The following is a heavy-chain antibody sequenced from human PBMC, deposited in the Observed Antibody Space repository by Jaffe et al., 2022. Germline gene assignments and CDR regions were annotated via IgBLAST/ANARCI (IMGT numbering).Heavy chain of an antibody. D-gene: IGHD3-3*01. J-gene: IGHJ6*03. CDR1: GYTFTSYD. V-gene: IGHV1-8*01. Sequence: QVQLVQSGAEVKKPGASVKVSCKASGYTFTSYDINWVRQATGQGLEWMGWMNPNSGNTGYAQKFQGRVTMTRNTSISTAYMELSSLRSEDTAVYYCARVSAGYDFWSGYPYYYYYYMDVWGKGTTVTVSS. CDR3: ARVSAGYDFWSGYPYYYYYYMDV. CDR2: MNPNSGNT.